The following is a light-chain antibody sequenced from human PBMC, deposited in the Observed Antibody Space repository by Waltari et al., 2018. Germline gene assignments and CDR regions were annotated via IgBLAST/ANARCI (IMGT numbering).Light chain of an antibody. CDR3: AAWDDSLNGRV. Sequence: QSVLTQPPSASGTPGQRVTISCFGSPSNIGGNTVNWYQPLPGTAPKVPIFFNSGRPYGVPDRFPGSKSGTSASLAISGLQSEDEADYYCAAWDDSLNGRVFGGGTKLTVL. CDR1: PSNIGGNT. CDR2: FNS. J-gene: IGLJ3*02. V-gene: IGLV1-44*01.